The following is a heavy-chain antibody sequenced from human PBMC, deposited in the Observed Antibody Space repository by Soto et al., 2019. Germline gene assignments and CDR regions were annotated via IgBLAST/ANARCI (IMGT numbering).Heavy chain of an antibody. D-gene: IGHD3-10*01. CDR3: ARVESGSGCESYYYGMDV. CDR1: GGTFSSYA. V-gene: IGHV1-69*10. Sequence: ASVKVSCKASGGTFSSYAISWVRQAPGQGLEWMGGIIPILGIANYAQKFQGRVTITADKSTSTAYMELSSLRSEDTAVYYCARVESGSGCESYYYGMDVWGQGTTVTVSS. J-gene: IGHJ6*02. CDR2: IIPILGIA.